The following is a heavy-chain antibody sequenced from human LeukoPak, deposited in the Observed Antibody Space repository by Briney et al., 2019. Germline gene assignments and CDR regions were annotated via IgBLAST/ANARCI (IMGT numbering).Heavy chain of an antibody. Sequence: PSETLSLTCSVSGGSFDSKYWSWIRQPPGKGLEWIGYIYTSGSTNFNPSLESRVTISVDTSKNQFSLRLTSVAAADTAVYYCARHGTAAGPFQLWGQGTLVTVSS. J-gene: IGHJ1*01. CDR2: IYTSGST. CDR1: GGSFDSKY. D-gene: IGHD2-21*02. V-gene: IGHV4-4*09. CDR3: ARHGTAAGPFQL.